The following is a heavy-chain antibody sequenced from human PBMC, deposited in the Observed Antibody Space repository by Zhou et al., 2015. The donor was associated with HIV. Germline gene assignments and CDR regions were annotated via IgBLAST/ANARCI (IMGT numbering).Heavy chain of an antibody. CDR1: GVTFTNYA. CDR2: ITPTFGGA. D-gene: IGHD6-6*01. CDR3: ARDRGGATRPGWRYFDL. J-gene: IGHJ2*01. V-gene: IGHV1-69*01. Sequence: QVQLVQSGAEVKRPGSSVKVSCQASGVTFTNYAISWVRQAPGQGLEWMGGITPTFGGADYAQKLHGRVTITADESTRTAYMDLRGLRSDDTAVYYCARDRGGATRPGWRYFDLWGRGTLVIVSS.